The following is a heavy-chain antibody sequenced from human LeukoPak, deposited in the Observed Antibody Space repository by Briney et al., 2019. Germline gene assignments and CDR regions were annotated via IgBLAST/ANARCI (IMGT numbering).Heavy chain of an antibody. Sequence: GGSLRLSCVVSGLTFSRETMGWVRQAPGKGLEWVSVISGSSATKKYGDSVKGRFTVSRDNSKNSLYLEMNGLRADDTAVYYCARRAYYFDYWGQGTLVTVSS. CDR3: ARRAYYFDY. V-gene: IGHV3-23*01. J-gene: IGHJ4*02. CDR1: GLTFSRET. CDR2: ISGSSATK.